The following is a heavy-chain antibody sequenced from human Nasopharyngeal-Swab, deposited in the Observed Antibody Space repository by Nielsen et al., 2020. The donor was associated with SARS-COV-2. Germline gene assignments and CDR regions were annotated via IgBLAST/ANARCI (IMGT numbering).Heavy chain of an antibody. V-gene: IGHV1-18*04. CDR2: INGYNRDT. J-gene: IGHJ4*02. CDR1: GYTFSDYG. D-gene: IGHD3-3*01. CDR3: VRGRGLRFLASYYFDY. Sequence: ASVKVSCKASGYTFSDYGISWVRQAPGQGLVWMGWINGYNRDTNYVQNLQGRVTITTDTSTTTAYMELRSLRSDDTAVYYCVRGRGLRFLASYYFDYWGQGTLVTVSS.